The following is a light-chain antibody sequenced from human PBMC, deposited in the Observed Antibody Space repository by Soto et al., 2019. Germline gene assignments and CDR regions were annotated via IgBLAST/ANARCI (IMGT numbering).Light chain of an antibody. CDR2: KAS. CDR3: HQYNTYSPT. J-gene: IGKJ1*01. Sequence: DIQMTQSPSTLSALVGDRVTITCRASQSISGWLAWYQQKPGKAPHLLIYKASSLESGVPSRFSGSGSGTEFTLTISSLQPDDFATYYCHQYNTYSPTFGQGTKVEIK. CDR1: QSISGW. V-gene: IGKV1-5*03.